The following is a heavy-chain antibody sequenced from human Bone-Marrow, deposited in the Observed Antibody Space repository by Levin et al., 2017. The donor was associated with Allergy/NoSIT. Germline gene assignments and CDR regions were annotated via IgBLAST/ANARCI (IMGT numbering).Heavy chain of an antibody. J-gene: IGHJ4*02. CDR3: GSASGYYSDH. CDR1: GFTFSDHY. V-gene: IGHV3-72*01. CDR2: IRNKANSYTT. Sequence: GGSLRLSCAASGFTFSDHYMDWVRQAPGKGLEWVGRIRNKANSYTTEYAASVKGRFTISRDDSKNSLFVQMNSLKTEDTAVYYCGSASGYYSDHWGQGTPVTVSS. D-gene: IGHD1-14*01.